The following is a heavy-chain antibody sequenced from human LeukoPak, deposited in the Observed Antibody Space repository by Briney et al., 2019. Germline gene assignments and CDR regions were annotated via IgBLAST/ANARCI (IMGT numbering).Heavy chain of an antibody. V-gene: IGHV3-30*04. CDR1: GFTFSGYA. CDR3: ARDKADIVATGMVAATFDY. Sequence: GGSLRLSCAASGFTFSGYAMHWVRQAPGKGLEWVAVISYDGSNKYYADSVKGRFTISRDNSKNTLYLQMNSLRAEDTAVYYCARDKADIVATGMVAATFDYWGQGTLVTVSS. J-gene: IGHJ4*02. D-gene: IGHD5-12*01. CDR2: ISYDGSNK.